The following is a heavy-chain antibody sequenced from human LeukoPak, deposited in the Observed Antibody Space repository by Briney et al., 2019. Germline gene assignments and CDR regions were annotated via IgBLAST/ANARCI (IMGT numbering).Heavy chain of an antibody. CDR3: AKDRITIFGVVIMKGGYYFDY. Sequence: PGGSLRLSCAASGFTFSSYAMSWVRQAPGKGLEWVSAISCSGGSTYYADSVKGRFTISRDNYKNTLYLQMNSLRAEDTAVYYCAKDRITIFGVVIMKGGYYFDYWGQGTLVSVSS. CDR2: ISCSGGST. V-gene: IGHV3-23*01. J-gene: IGHJ4*02. D-gene: IGHD3-3*01. CDR1: GFTFSSYA.